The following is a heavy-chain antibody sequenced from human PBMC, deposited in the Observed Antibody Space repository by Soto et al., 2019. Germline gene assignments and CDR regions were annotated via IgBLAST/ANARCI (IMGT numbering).Heavy chain of an antibody. CDR1: GYTFTSYG. CDR3: ARDSLTGYYGSGGPYYGMDV. V-gene: IGHV1-18*01. J-gene: IGHJ6*02. Sequence: ASVKVSCKASGYTFTSYGISWVRQAPGQGLEWMGWISAYNGNTNYVQKLQGRVTMTTDTSTSTAYMELRSLRSDDTAVYYCARDSLTGYYGSGGPYYGMDVWGQGTTVTVSS. D-gene: IGHD3-10*01. CDR2: ISAYNGNT.